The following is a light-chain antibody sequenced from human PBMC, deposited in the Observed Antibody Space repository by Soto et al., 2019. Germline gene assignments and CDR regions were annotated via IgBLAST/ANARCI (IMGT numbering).Light chain of an antibody. CDR3: QQRSNWPPIT. J-gene: IGKJ5*01. V-gene: IGKV3-11*01. CDR1: QSVTIY. Sequence: EIVLTQSPATLSLSPGERVTLSFRSSQSVTIYLAWYQQRPGQAPRLLIYDTWNRATGIPDRFSGSGSGTDFTLTISKLEPEDFAVYYCQQRSNWPPITFGQGTRLEIK. CDR2: DTW.